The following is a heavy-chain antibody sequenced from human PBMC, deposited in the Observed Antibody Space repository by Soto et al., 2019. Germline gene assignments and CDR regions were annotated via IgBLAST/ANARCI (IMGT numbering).Heavy chain of an antibody. D-gene: IGHD5-12*01. V-gene: IGHV3-23*01. J-gene: IGHJ4*02. Sequence: EVQVLESGGDLVEPGGSLRLSCAASGFSFNTFDMSWVRQAPGKGLEWVSVILGRDDTTYYADSVKGRFTISRDTFKNTLHSQMNSLRVEDTALYFCTKGAWLDYWGQGTLVTVSS. CDR3: TKGAWLDY. CDR1: GFSFNTFD. CDR2: ILGRDDTT.